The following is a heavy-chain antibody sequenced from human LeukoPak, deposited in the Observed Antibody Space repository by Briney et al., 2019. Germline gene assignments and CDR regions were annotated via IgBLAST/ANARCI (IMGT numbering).Heavy chain of an antibody. J-gene: IGHJ5*02. CDR1: SGSISSYY. V-gene: IGHV4-59*01. Sequence: PSETLPLTCTVSSGSISSYYWNWIRQPPGRGLEWIGYIHYSGSTNYNPSLKSRVTISVETSKNQFSLKLASVTAADTAVYYCARGLGPSAMFDPWGQGTLVTVSS. CDR3: ARGLGPSAMFDP. D-gene: IGHD6-6*01. CDR2: IHYSGST.